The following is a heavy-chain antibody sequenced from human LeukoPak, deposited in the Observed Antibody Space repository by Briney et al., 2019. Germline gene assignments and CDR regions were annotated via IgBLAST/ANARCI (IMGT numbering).Heavy chain of an antibody. CDR2: ISWNSGSI. V-gene: IGHV3-9*01. J-gene: IGHJ4*02. CDR1: GSTFDDYA. Sequence: GGSLRLSCAASGSTFDDYAMHWVRQAPGNGLEWVSGISWNSGSIGYADSVKGRFTISRDNAKNSLYLQMNSLRAEDTALYYCAKDTTYDILTGYFDYWGQGTLVTVSS. D-gene: IGHD3-9*01. CDR3: AKDTTYDILTGYFDY.